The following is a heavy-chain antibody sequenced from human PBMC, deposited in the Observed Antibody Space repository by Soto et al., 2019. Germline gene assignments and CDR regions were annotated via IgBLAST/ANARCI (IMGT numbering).Heavy chain of an antibody. CDR1: GFTFSSYS. V-gene: IGHV3-21*01. D-gene: IGHD3-22*01. CDR2: ISSSSSYI. CDR3: ARSLHYYDSSGYYRNGKNDDY. J-gene: IGHJ4*02. Sequence: EVQLVESGGGLVKPGGSLRLSCAASGFTFSSYSMNWVRQAPGKGLEWVSSISSSSSYIYYADSVKGRFTISRDNAKNSLYLQMNSLRAEDTAVYYCARSLHYYDSSGYYRNGKNDDYWGQGTLVTVSS.